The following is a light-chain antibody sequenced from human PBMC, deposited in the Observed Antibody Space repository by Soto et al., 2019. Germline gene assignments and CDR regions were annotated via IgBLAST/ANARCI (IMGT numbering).Light chain of an antibody. CDR2: QVT. J-gene: IGLJ1*01. CDR3: SSYTGSTNYV. Sequence: QSVLTQPASVSGSPGQSITISCTGTSSDVGIYNYVSWYQQHPGKAPKLMIYQVTNRPSGVSNRFSGSKSGNTAPLTISGLQAEDEADYYCSSYTGSTNYVFGTGTKVTVL. V-gene: IGLV2-14*01. CDR1: SSDVGIYNY.